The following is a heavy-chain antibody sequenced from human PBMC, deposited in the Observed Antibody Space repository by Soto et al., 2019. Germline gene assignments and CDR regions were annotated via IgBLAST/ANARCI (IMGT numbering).Heavy chain of an antibody. J-gene: IGHJ5*02. CDR3: ARDRCSGGSCYWFDP. CDR2: ISSSSSTI. CDR1: GFTFSSYS. Sequence: GXSLRLSCAASGFTFSSYSMNWVRQAPVKGLEWVSYISSSSSTIYYADSVKGRFTISRDNAKNSLYLQMNSLRAEDTAVYYCARDRCSGGSCYWFDPWGQGTLVTVSS. D-gene: IGHD2-15*01. V-gene: IGHV3-48*01.